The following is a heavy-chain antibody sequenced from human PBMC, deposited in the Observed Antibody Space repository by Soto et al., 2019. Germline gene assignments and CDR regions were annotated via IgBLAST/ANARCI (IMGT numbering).Heavy chain of an antibody. V-gene: IGHV1-18*04. D-gene: IGHD3-22*01. CDR2: ISGYNGNT. CDR3: ARDREYYYDSSGNYYYHYGMDV. CDR1: GYTFTNYG. J-gene: IGHJ6*02. Sequence: QVQLVESGAEVKKPGASVKVSCKASGYTFTNYGISWVRQAPGQGLELMGWISGYNGNTKYAQKFQGRVTMTKDTPTNTAYMDLRSLRSDDTAVYYCARDREYYYDSSGNYYYHYGMDVWGQGTTVTVS.